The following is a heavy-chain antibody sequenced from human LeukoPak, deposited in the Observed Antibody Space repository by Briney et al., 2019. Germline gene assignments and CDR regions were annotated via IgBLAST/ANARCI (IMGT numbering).Heavy chain of an antibody. Sequence: SETLSLTCTVSGASISSGSYQWSWIRQPAGKGLEWIGCIYTSGSTNYNPSLESRAIISMDTSKKQFSLRLDSVTAADTAVYYCARVSRSCSGGSCYDRAGFDPWGQGTLVTVSS. V-gene: IGHV4-61*02. CDR3: ARVSRSCSGGSCYDRAGFDP. J-gene: IGHJ5*02. D-gene: IGHD2-15*01. CDR1: GASISSGSYQ. CDR2: IYTSGST.